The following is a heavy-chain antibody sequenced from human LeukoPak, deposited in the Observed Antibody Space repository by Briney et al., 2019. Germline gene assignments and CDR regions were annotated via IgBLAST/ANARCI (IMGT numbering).Heavy chain of an antibody. CDR2: INHSGST. V-gene: IGHV4-34*01. CDR3: ATSPSSLYGKKYFQH. D-gene: IGHD4-17*01. J-gene: IGHJ1*01. CDR1: GGSFSGYY. Sequence: SETLSLTCAVYGGSFSGYYWSWIRQPPGKGLEWIGEINHSGSTNYNPSLKSRVTISVDTSKNQFSLKLSSVTAADTAVYYCATSPSSLYGKKYFQHWGRGTLVTVSS.